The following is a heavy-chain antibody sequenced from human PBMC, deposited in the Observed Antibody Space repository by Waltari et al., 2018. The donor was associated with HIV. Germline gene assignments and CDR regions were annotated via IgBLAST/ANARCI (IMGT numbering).Heavy chain of an antibody. CDR2: NSTYNANT. V-gene: IGHV1-18*01. CDR3: ARDGLRYSGTFYSDY. D-gene: IGHD1-26*01. CDR1: GYTFLSYG. J-gene: IGHJ4*02. Sequence: QVHLVQSGAEMKKPGASVKVSCKASGYTFLSYGIRWVRQAPGHGLEWMGWNSTYNANTHYAQSLQGRVTMTTDTSTTTAYMELRSLTSDDTAVYYCARDGLRYSGTFYSDYWGQGTLVTVSS.